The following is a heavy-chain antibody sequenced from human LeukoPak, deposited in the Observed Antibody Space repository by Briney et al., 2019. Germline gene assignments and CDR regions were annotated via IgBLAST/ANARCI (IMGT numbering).Heavy chain of an antibody. J-gene: IGHJ4*02. Sequence: GGSLRLSCAASGFTFSSYAMSWVRQAPGKGLEWVSAISGSGGSTYYADSVKGRFTISRDNSMNTLYLQMNSLRAEDTAVYYCAKDLGVVVAATGFDYWGQGTLVTVSS. V-gene: IGHV3-23*01. D-gene: IGHD2-15*01. CDR2: ISGSGGST. CDR3: AKDLGVVVAATGFDY. CDR1: GFTFSSYA.